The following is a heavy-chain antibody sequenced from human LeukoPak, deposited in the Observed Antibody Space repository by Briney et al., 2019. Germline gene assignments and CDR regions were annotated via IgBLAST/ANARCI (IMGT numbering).Heavy chain of an antibody. V-gene: IGHV3-74*01. CDR3: AMYRTYGDRDY. CDR2: VNNDGSST. CDR1: GFTFSNYE. D-gene: IGHD4-17*01. J-gene: IGHJ4*02. Sequence: GGSLRLSCAASGFTFSNYEFNWVRQAPGKGLVWVSHVNNDGSSTNYADSVRGRFTVSRDNAKNTVYLQMNSLRAEDTAVYYCAMYRTYGDRDYWGQGALVTVSS.